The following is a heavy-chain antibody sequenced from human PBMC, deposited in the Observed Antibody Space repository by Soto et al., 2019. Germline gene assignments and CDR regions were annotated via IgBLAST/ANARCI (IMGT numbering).Heavy chain of an antibody. V-gene: IGHV1-46*01. CDR1: GSTFTSDY. D-gene: IGHD4-17*01. Sequence: ASVPGSCKASGSTFTSDYMHWVRQAPGQGLEWMGIINPSGGSTSYAQKFQGRVTMTRDTSTSTVYMELSSLRSEDTAVYYCARDSTVTTEDYYYYGMDVWGQGTTVTVSS. CDR3: ARDSTVTTEDYYYYGMDV. CDR2: INPSGGST. J-gene: IGHJ6*02.